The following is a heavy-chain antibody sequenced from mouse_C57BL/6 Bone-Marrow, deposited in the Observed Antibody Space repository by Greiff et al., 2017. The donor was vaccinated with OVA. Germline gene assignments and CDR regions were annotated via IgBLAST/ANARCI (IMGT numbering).Heavy chain of an antibody. V-gene: IGHV1-42*01. CDR3: ARRGLRLPFDY. CDR2: INPSTGGT. J-gene: IGHJ2*01. Sequence: VQLQQSGPELVKPGASVKISCKASGYSFTGYYMNWVKQSPEKSLEWIGEINPSTGGTTYNQKFKAKATLTVDKSSSTAYMQLKSLTSEDSAVYYCARRGLRLPFDYWGQGTTLTVSS. CDR1: GYSFTGYY. D-gene: IGHD2-4*01.